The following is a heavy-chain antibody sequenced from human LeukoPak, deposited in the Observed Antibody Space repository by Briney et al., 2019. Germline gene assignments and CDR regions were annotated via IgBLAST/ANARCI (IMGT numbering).Heavy chain of an antibody. V-gene: IGHV3-30*18. CDR2: ISYDGSNK. CDR1: GFTFSSYG. CDR3: AKDRGTRWLHGFDY. D-gene: IGHD5-24*01. Sequence: PGGSLRLSCAASGFTFSSYGMHWVRQAPGKGLEWVAVISYDGSNKYYADSVKGRFTISRDNSKNTLYLQMNSLRAEDTAVYYCAKDRGTRWLHGFDYWGQGTLVTVSS. J-gene: IGHJ4*02.